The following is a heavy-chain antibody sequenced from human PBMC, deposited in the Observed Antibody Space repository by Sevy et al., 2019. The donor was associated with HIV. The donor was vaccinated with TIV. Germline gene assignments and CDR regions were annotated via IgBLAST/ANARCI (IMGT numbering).Heavy chain of an antibody. CDR3: ATDVWYGSGSYLWDYYYYGMDV. Sequence: GGSLRLSCAASGFTFSNAWMSWVRQAPGKGLEWVGRIKGKTDGGTAEYAAPVKGRFTISSDDSKNTLYLQMYSLNTEERAVYYCATDVWYGSGSYLWDYYYYGMDVWGQGTTVTVSS. V-gene: IGHV3-15*01. D-gene: IGHD3-10*01. CDR2: IKGKTDGGTA. J-gene: IGHJ6*02. CDR1: GFTFSNAW.